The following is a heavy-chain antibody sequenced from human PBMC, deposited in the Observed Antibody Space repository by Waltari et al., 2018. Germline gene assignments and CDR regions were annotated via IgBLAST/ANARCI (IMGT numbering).Heavy chain of an antibody. CDR1: GFTVSRNY. V-gene: IGHV3-66*03. Sequence: EVQLVESGGGLIQPGGSLRLSCAASGFTVSRNYMSGVRQAPGKGLEWVSVIYSGGSTYYADSVKGRFTISRDNSKNTVYLQMNSLTAEDTAVYYCARGLGKESGYDFFFYTWGQGTLVTVSA. CDR2: IYSGGST. D-gene: IGHD5-12*01. CDR3: ARGLGKESGYDFFFYT. J-gene: IGHJ4*02.